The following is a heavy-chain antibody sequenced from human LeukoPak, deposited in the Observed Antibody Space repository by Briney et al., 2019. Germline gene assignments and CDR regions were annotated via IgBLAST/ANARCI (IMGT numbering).Heavy chain of an antibody. J-gene: IGHJ5*02. Sequence: SGPTLVKPTQTLTLTCTFSGFSLSTSGVGVGWIRQPPGKALEWLALIYWDDDKRYSPSLKSRLTITKDTSKNQVVLTMTNMDPVDTATYYCAHRPQTSNSSSWYLGENWFDPWGQGTLVTVSS. V-gene: IGHV2-5*02. CDR1: GFSLSTSGVG. CDR2: IYWDDDK. CDR3: AHRPQTSNSSSWYLGENWFDP. D-gene: IGHD6-13*01.